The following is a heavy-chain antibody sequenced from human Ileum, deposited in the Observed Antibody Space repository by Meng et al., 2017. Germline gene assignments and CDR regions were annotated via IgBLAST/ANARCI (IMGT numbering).Heavy chain of an antibody. D-gene: IGHD2-21*01. V-gene: IGHV4-4*02. Sequence: QVQLEELGPGLVKPSGTLSLTCAVSGDSISTNWWNWVRQPPGKGLEWIGEIYHSGAFNYNPSLRSRVTISVDKSKNQLSLKLGSLTAADTAVYYCARGAIGTRPFDYWGQGSLVTVSS. J-gene: IGHJ4*02. CDR1: GDSISTNW. CDR3: ARGAIGTRPFDY. CDR2: IYHSGAF.